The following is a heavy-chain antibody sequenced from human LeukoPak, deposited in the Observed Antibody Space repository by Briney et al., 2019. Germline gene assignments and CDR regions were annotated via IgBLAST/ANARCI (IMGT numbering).Heavy chain of an antibody. CDR3: ARDMDYYDSSGYYRNWFDP. CDR1: GGSISSYY. CDR2: IYYSGST. V-gene: IGHV4-59*01. J-gene: IGHJ5*02. Sequence: SETLSLTCTVSGGSISSYYWSWIRQPPGKGLEWIGYIYYSGSTNYNPSPKSRVTISVDTSKNQFSLKLSSVTAADTAVYYCARDMDYYDSSGYYRNWFDPWGQGTLVTVSS. D-gene: IGHD3-22*01.